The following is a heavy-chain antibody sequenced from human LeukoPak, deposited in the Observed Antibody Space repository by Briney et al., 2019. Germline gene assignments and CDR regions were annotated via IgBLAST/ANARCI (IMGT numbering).Heavy chain of an antibody. Sequence: SETLSLTCAVYGGSFSGYYWSWIRQPPGKGLEWIGEINHSGSTNYNPSLKSRVTISVDTSKNQFSLKLSSVTAADTAVYYCARVRSLQFLEWLFVDYWGQGTLVTVSS. CDR2: INHSGST. CDR3: ARVRSLQFLEWLFVDY. D-gene: IGHD3-3*01. CDR1: GGSFSGYY. J-gene: IGHJ4*02. V-gene: IGHV4-34*01.